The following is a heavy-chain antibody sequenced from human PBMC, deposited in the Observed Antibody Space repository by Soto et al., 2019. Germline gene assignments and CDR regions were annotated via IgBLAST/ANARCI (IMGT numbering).Heavy chain of an antibody. V-gene: IGHV1-3*01. D-gene: IGHD1-1*01. J-gene: IGHJ6*02. CDR2: INAGNGNT. CDR3: ARTRTDEYYYYYGMDV. Sequence: ASVKVSCKASGYTFTSYAMHWVRQAPGQRLEWMGWINAGNGNTKYSQKFQGRVTITRDTSASTAYMELSSLRSEDTAVYYCARTRTDEYYYYYGMDVWGQGTTVTVSS. CDR1: GYTFTSYA.